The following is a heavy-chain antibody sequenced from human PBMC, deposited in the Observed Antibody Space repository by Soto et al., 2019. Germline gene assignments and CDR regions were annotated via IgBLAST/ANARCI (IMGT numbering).Heavy chain of an antibody. V-gene: IGHV4-39*07. J-gene: IGHJ4*02. CDR3: ARRSGWSRAGGFDY. Sequence: SETLSLTCTVSGGSISSSSYYWGWIRQPPGKGLEWIGSIYYSGSTYYNPSLKSRVTISVDTSKNQFSLKLSSVTAADTAVYYCARRSGWSRAGGFDYWGQGTLVTVSS. CDR2: IYYSGST. D-gene: IGHD3-10*01. CDR1: GGSISSSSYY.